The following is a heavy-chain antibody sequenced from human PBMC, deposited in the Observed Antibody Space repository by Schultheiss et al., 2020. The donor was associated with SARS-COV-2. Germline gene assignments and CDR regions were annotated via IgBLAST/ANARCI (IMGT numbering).Heavy chain of an antibody. CDR3: ATARAIYGDYEYYYYYYGMDV. V-gene: IGHV1-18*01. D-gene: IGHD4-17*01. Sequence: ASVKVSCKASGYTFTSYDINWVRQATGQGLEWMGWISAYNGNTNYAQKLQGRVTMTEDTSTDTAYMELSSLRSEDTAVYYCATARAIYGDYEYYYYYYGMDVWGQGTTVTVSS. CDR2: ISAYNGNT. CDR1: GYTFTSYD. J-gene: IGHJ6*02.